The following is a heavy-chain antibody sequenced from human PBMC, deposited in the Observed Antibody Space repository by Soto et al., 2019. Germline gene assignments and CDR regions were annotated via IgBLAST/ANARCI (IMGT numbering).Heavy chain of an antibody. CDR1: GGSFSGYY. D-gene: IGHD2-15*01. V-gene: IGHV4-34*01. CDR2: INHSGST. CDR3: ARAAPRYCSGGSCYSGRGY. Sequence: SETLSLTCAVYGGSFSGYYWSGIRQPPGKGLEWIGEINHSGSTNYNPSLKSRVTISVDTSKNQFSLKPSSVTAAVTAVYYCARAAPRYCSGGSCYSGRGYWGQGKLVTVS. J-gene: IGHJ4*02.